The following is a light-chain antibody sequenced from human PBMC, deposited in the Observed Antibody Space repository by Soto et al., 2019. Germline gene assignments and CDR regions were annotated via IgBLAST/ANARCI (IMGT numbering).Light chain of an antibody. CDR2: EGS. CDR3: YSFTTGNTLYV. V-gene: IGLV2-14*02. CDR1: SSAVGTFRL. J-gene: IGLJ1*01. Sequence: QSALTQPASVSGSPGQSITISCTGSSSAVGTFRLVSWYQHHPGKVPKLIIYEGSKRPSGVSDRFSGSEPGNTASLTISGLQAEDEADYYCYSFTTGNTLYVFXTGTKV.